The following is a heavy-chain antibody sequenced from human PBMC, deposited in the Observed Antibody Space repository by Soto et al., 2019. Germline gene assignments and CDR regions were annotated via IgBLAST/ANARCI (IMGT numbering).Heavy chain of an antibody. CDR2: ISSGSGYI. CDR1: GFTFSSYS. J-gene: IGHJ4*02. CDR3: ARDRDDSSGYYHY. D-gene: IGHD3-22*01. Sequence: NPGGSLRLSCAASGFTFSSYSMNWVRQAPGKGLEWVSSISSGSGYIYYADSVKGRFTISRDNAKNSLYLQMNSLRAEDTAVYYCARDRDDSSGYYHYWGQGTLVTVSS. V-gene: IGHV3-21*01.